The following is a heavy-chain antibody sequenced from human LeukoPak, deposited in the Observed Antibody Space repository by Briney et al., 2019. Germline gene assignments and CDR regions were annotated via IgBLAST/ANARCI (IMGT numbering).Heavy chain of an antibody. CDR1: GXYSSNYY. CDR2: IYTSGTT. V-gene: IGHV4-4*07. CDR3: ARQGFSYADDH. Sequence: PSGTLSLTCTVSGXYSSNYYLTWIRQPAGKGLEWIGLIYTSGTTNYNPSLKSRVTISLDTSKNQVSLKLTSVTAADTAVYYCARQGFSYADDHWGQGTLVTVSS. D-gene: IGHD2-2*01. J-gene: IGHJ4*02.